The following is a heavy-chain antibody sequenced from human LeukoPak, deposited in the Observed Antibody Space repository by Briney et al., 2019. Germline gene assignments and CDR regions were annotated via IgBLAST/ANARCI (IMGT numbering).Heavy chain of an antibody. J-gene: IGHJ4*02. CDR1: GYTLTELS. CDR2: FDPEDGET. D-gene: IGHD6-6*01. Sequence: ASGKVSCKVSGYTLTELSMHWVRQAPGKGLEWMGGFDPEDGETIYAQKFQGRVTMTEDTSTDTAYMELSSLRSEDTAVYYCAAGIAARVYFDYWGQGTLVTVSS. V-gene: IGHV1-24*01. CDR3: AAGIAARVYFDY.